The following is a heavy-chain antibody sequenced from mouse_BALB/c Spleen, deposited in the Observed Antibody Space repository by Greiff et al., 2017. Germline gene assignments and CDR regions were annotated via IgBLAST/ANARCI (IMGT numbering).Heavy chain of an antibody. D-gene: IGHD3-3*01. J-gene: IGHJ2*01. CDR2: ISDGGSYT. CDR1: GFTFSDYY. CDR3: ARSPRGNYFDY. V-gene: IGHV5-4*02. Sequence: EVQVVESGGGLVKPGGSLKLSCAASGFTFSDYYMYWVRQTPEKRLEWVATISDGGSYTYYPDSVKGRFTISRDNAKNNLYLQMSSLKSEDTAMYYCARSPRGNYFDYWGQGTTLTVSS.